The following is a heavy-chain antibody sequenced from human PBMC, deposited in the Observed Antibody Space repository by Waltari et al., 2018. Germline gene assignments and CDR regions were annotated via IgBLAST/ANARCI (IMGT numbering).Heavy chain of an antibody. CDR3: ARGVYSSSWYTPPAYYYYMDV. CDR2: IIPIFGTA. D-gene: IGHD6-13*01. Sequence: QVQLVQSGAEVKKPGSSVKVSCKASGGTFSSYAISWVRQAPGQGLEWMGGIIPIFGTANYAQKFQGRVTRTADESTSAAYMELSSLRSEDTAVYYCARGVYSSSWYTPPAYYYYMDVWGKGTTVTISS. V-gene: IGHV1-69*12. J-gene: IGHJ6*03. CDR1: GGTFSSYA.